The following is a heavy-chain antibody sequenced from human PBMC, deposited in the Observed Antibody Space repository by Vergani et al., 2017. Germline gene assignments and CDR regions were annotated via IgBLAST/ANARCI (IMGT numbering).Heavy chain of an antibody. CDR1: GGSISSGSYY. J-gene: IGHJ5*02. CDR3: ARLVVPAAMLNWFDP. V-gene: IGHV4-61*02. Sequence: QVQLQESCPGLVKPSQTLSLTCTVSGGSISSGSYYWSWIRQPAGKGLEWIGRIYTSGSTKYNPSLKSRVNISVDTSKNQFSLKLSSVTAADTAVYYCARLVVPAAMLNWFDPWGQGTLVTVSS. D-gene: IGHD2-2*01. CDR2: IYTSGST.